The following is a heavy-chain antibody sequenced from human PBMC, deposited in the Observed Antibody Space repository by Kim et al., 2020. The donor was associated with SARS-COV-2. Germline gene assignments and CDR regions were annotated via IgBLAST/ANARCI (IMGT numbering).Heavy chain of an antibody. J-gene: IGHJ4*02. Sequence: GGSLRLSCAASGFTVSSNYMSWVRQAPGKGLEWVSVIYSGGSTYYADSVKGRFTISRDNSKNTLYLQMNSLRAEDTAVYYCARRYSSGWYGEYYFDYWGQGTLVTVSS. CDR1: GFTVSSNY. V-gene: IGHV3-53*01. CDR2: IYSGGST. CDR3: ARRYSSGWYGEYYFDY. D-gene: IGHD6-19*01.